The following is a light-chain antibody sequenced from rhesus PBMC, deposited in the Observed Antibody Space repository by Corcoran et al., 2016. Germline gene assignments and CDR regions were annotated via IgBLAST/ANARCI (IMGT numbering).Light chain of an antibody. CDR3: KQHHSYPPT. CDR1: PGISNY. Sequence: DIQMTQSPSSLSASGGDTGTITCRASPGISNYLAWYHQRPGKSPGPLIFYAATLENGVPSRFRGSGAGTDFTLTISSLQPEDFATYYCKQHHSYPPTFGQGTKVEI. V-gene: IGKV1S14*01. CDR2: YAA. J-gene: IGKJ1*01.